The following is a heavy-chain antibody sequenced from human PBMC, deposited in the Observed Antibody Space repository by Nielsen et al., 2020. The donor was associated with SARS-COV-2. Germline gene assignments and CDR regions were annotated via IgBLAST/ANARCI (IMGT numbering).Heavy chain of an antibody. CDR1: GFTVSSNY. CDR3: AVATIVAYPYYGMDV. Sequence: GGSLRLSCAASGFTVSSNYMSWVRQAPGKGLEWVSVIYSFGTTYYADSVKGRFTISRHISKNMLYLQMSSLRAEDTAVYYCAVATIVAYPYYGMDVWGQGTTVTVFS. J-gene: IGHJ6*02. V-gene: IGHV3-53*04. D-gene: IGHD5-24*01. CDR2: IYSFGTT.